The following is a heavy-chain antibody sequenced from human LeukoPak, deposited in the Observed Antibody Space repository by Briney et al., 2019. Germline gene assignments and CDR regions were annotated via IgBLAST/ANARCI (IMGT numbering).Heavy chain of an antibody. V-gene: IGHV3-30*18. CDR2: ISYDGSNK. CDR3: AKGPAFYYDSSGYNN. D-gene: IGHD3-22*01. J-gene: IGHJ4*02. Sequence: GGSLRLSCAASGFTFSSYGMHWVRQAPGKGLEWVAVISYDGSNKYYADSVKGRFTISRDNSKNTLYLQMNSLRAEDTAVYYCAKGPAFYYDSSGYNNWGQGTLVTVSS. CDR1: GFTFSSYG.